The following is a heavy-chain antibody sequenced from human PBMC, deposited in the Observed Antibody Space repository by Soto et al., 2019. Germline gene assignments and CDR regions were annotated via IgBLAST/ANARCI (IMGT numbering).Heavy chain of an antibody. CDR1: GGTFSSYA. CDR2: IIPIFGTA. Sequence: QVQLVQSGAEVKKPGSSVKVSCKASGGTFSSYAISWVRQAPGQGLEWMGGIIPIFGTANYAQKFQGRVTITGDESASTAYMALSSLGSEDTAVYYCARADCISTSCSGEGWFDPWGQGSLVTVSS. J-gene: IGHJ5*02. V-gene: IGHV1-69*12. CDR3: ARADCISTSCSGEGWFDP. D-gene: IGHD2-2*01.